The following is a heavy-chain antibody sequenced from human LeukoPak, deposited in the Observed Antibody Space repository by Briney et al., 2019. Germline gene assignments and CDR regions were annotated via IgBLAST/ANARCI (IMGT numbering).Heavy chain of an antibody. CDR1: GGSFSGYY. D-gene: IGHD6-13*01. Sequence: SETLSLTCAVYGGSFSGYYWSWIRQPPGKGLEWIGEINHSGSTNYNPSLKSRVTISVDTSENQFSLKLSSVTAADTAVYYCARRYSSSWPNRNWFDPWGQGTLVTVSS. V-gene: IGHV4-34*01. J-gene: IGHJ5*02. CDR3: ARRYSSSWPNRNWFDP. CDR2: INHSGST.